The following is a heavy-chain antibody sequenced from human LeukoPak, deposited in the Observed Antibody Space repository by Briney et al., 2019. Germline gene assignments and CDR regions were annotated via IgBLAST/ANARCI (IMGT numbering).Heavy chain of an antibody. CDR1: GFTFSSYS. CDR2: ISSSSSYI. CDR3: ARDPAAAGPKGVDY. J-gene: IGHJ4*02. V-gene: IGHV3-21*01. D-gene: IGHD6-13*01. Sequence: GGSLRLSCAASGFTFSSYSMNWVRQAPGKGLEWVSSISSSSSYIYYADSVKGRFTISRDNAKNSLYLQMNSLRAEDTAVYYCARDPAAAGPKGVDYWGQGTLVTVSS.